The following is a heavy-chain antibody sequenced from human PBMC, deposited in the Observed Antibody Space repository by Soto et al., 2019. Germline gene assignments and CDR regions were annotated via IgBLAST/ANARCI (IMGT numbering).Heavy chain of an antibody. V-gene: IGHV1-69*01. CDR3: ARDEEEYRSSEGSSGYLACCYYGMDV. J-gene: IGHJ6*02. CDR1: GGTFSSYA. Sequence: VQLVQSGAEVKKPGSSVKVSCKASGGTFSSYAISWVRQAPGQGLEWMGGIIPIFGTANYAQKFQGRVTISAAESTRTAYMELRSLRSEETVVYYCARDEEEYRSSEGSSGYLACCYYGMDVWGQGTTVTVSS. D-gene: IGHD3-22*01. CDR2: IIPIFGTA.